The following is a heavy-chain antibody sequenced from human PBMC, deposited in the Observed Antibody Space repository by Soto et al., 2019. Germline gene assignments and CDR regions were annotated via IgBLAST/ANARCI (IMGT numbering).Heavy chain of an antibody. Sequence: ASVKVSCKASGYSFTDYYMHWVRQAPGQGXEWMGWINPDSGGTNYAQNFQGRVTMTRDPSISTAYMELTGLRSDDTAVYYCARDQMAKVTTIDFFGMDFWGQGPTVTVPS. D-gene: IGHD4-17*01. CDR3: ARDQMAKVTTIDFFGMDF. J-gene: IGHJ6*02. V-gene: IGHV1-2*02. CDR2: INPDSGGT. CDR1: GYSFTDYY.